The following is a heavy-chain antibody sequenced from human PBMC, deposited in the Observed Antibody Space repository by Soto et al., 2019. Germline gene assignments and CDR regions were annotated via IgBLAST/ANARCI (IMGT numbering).Heavy chain of an antibody. V-gene: IGHV3-23*01. Sequence: GGSLRRSCAASGFTFSSYAMSWVRQAPGKGLEWVSAISGSGGSTYYADSVKGRFTISRDNSKNTLYLQMNSLRAEDTAVYYCAKDQQGVVRFDYWGQGTLVTVSS. CDR3: AKDQQGVVRFDY. J-gene: IGHJ4*02. CDR1: GFTFSSYA. CDR2: ISGSGGST. D-gene: IGHD3-10*01.